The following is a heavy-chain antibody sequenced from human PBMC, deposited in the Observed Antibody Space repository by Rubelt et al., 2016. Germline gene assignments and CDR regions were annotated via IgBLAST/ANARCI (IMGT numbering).Heavy chain of an antibody. CDR2: ISGSGGST. V-gene: IGHV3-23*01. CDR3: AKGRGAADPVFGS. CDR1: GFTFRTYA. J-gene: IGHJ4*02. Sequence: EVQLLESGGGLVQPGGSLRLSCAASGFTFRTYAMSWVRQAPGKGLEWVSAISGSGGSTYYADSVKGRFTISRDNSENTLYLQMNSLRAEDTAVYYCAKGRGAADPVFGSWGQGTLITVSS. D-gene: IGHD3-16*01.